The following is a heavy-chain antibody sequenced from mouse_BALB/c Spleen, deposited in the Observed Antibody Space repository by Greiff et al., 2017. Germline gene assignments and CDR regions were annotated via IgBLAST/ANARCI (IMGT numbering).Heavy chain of an antibody. Sequence: EVMLVESGGGLVQPGGSLRLSCATSGFTFTDYYMSWVRQPPGKALEWLGFIRNKANGYTTEYSASVKGRFTISRDNSQSILYLQMNTLRAEDSATYYGARDLSSRYFDYWGQGTTLTVSA. J-gene: IGHJ2*01. CDR2: IRNKANGYTT. CDR3: ARDLSSRYFDY. V-gene: IGHV7-3*02. D-gene: IGHD1-1*01. CDR1: GFTFTDYY.